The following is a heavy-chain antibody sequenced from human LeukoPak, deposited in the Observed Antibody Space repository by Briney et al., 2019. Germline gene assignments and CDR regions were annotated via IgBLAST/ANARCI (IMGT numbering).Heavy chain of an antibody. J-gene: IGHJ3*02. D-gene: IGHD3-22*01. Sequence: ASVKVSCKAPGYTFTSYGISWVRQAPGQGLEWMGWISAYNGNTNYAQKLQGRVTMTTDTSTSTAYMELRSLRSDDTAVYYCARWAYYGSSGYHQGAFDIWGQGTMVTVSS. V-gene: IGHV1-18*01. CDR1: GYTFTSYG. CDR2: ISAYNGNT. CDR3: ARWAYYGSSGYHQGAFDI.